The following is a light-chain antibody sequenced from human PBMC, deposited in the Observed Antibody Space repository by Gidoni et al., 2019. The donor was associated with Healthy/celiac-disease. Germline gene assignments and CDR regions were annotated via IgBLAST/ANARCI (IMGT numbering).Light chain of an antibody. CDR3: QQYNSYPYT. CDR2: DAS. Sequence: TITCRASQSISSWLAWYQQKPGKAPKLLIYDASSFSGSGSGTEFTLTISSLQPDDFATYYCQQYNSYPYTFGQGTKLEIK. V-gene: IGKV1-5*01. CDR1: QSISSW. J-gene: IGKJ2*01.